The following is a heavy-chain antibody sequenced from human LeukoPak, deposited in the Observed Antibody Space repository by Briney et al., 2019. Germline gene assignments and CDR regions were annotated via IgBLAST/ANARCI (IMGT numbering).Heavy chain of an antibody. J-gene: IGHJ4*02. CDR2: ISGSGGST. CDR1: GFTFSSYA. V-gene: IGHV3-23*01. CDR3: AKVGTMVRGVITTAYYFDY. Sequence: GGSLRLSCAASGFTFSSYAMSWVRQAPGKGLEWVSAISGSGGSTYYADSVKGRFTISRDNSKNTLYLQMNSLRAEDTAVYYCAKVGTMVRGVITTAYYFDYWGQGTLVTVSS. D-gene: IGHD3-10*01.